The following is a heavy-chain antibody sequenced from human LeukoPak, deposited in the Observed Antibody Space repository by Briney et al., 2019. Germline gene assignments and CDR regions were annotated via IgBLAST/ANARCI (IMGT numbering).Heavy chain of an antibody. CDR2: IYMNGIA. CDR1: GGSSRNDI. CDR3: ARNRDWYWFFDL. Sequence: SETLSLTCSVSGGSSRNDIWNWIRQPAGKGLEWIGRIYMNGIANYNPSLKSRVTMSLDTSNNQFSLNLYSVTAADTAVYYCARNRDWYWFFDLRGRGTLVTVSS. V-gene: IGHV4-4*07. J-gene: IGHJ2*01. D-gene: IGHD1-14*01.